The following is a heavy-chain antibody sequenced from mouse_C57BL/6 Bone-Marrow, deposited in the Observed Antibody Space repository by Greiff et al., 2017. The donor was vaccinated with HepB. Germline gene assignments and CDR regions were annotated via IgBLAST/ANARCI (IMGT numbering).Heavy chain of an antibody. Sequence: QVQLQQSGPGLVQPSQSLSITCTVSGFSLTSYGVHWVRQSPGKGLEWLGVIWRGGSTDYNAAFMSRLSITKDNSKSQVFFKMNSLKADDTAIYYCAKGYYYGSSYYYAMDYWGQGTSVTVSS. V-gene: IGHV2-5*01. J-gene: IGHJ4*01. D-gene: IGHD1-1*01. CDR1: GFSLTSYG. CDR2: IWRGGST. CDR3: AKGYYYGSSYYYAMDY.